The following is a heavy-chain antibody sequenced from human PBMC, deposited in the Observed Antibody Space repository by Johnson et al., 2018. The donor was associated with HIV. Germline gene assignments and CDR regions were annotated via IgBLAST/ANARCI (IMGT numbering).Heavy chain of an antibody. D-gene: IGHD2-2*01. CDR3: ARRSITSDGFDI. Sequence: VQLVESGGGLVQPGGSLRLSCAASGFTFSSYDMHWVRQATGKGLEWVSAICTAGDTYYPGSVKGRFTISRENAKNSLYLQMNSLRAGDTALYYCARRSITSDGFDIWGQGTMVTVSS. J-gene: IGHJ3*02. CDR1: GFTFSSYD. CDR2: ICTAGDT. V-gene: IGHV3-13*01.